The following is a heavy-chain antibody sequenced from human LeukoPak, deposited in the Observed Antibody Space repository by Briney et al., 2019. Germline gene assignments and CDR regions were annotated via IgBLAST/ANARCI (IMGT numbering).Heavy chain of an antibody. CDR2: IYYSGST. V-gene: IGHV4-59*01. J-gene: IGHJ4*02. CDR3: ARLFYYDILTGYPGGVGYFDY. Sequence: PSETLSLTCTVSGGSISSYYWSWIRQPPGKGLEWIGYIYYSGSTNYNPSLKSRVTISVDTSKNQFSLKLSSVTAADTAVYYCARLFYYDILTGYPGGVGYFDYWGQGTLVTVSS. CDR1: GGSISSYY. D-gene: IGHD3-9*01.